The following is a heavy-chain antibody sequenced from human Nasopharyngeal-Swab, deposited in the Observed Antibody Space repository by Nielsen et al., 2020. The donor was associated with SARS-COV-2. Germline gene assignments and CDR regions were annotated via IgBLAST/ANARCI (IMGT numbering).Heavy chain of an antibody. V-gene: IGHV4-59*01. J-gene: IGHJ3*02. CDR1: GGSISSYY. Sequence: SETLSLPCTVSGGSISSYYWSWIRQPPGKGLEWIGYIYYSGSTNYNPSLKSRVTISVDTSKNQFSLKLSSVTAADTAVYYCAREFGTRDAFDIWGQGTMVTVSS. D-gene: IGHD1-1*01. CDR2: IYYSGST. CDR3: AREFGTRDAFDI.